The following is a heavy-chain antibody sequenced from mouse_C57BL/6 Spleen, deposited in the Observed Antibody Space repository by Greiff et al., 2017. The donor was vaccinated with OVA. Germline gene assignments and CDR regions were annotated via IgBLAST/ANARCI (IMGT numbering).Heavy chain of an antibody. V-gene: IGHV1-42*01. D-gene: IGHD2-4*01. Sequence: VQLQQSGPELVKPGASVKISCKASGYSFTGYYMNWVKQSPEKSLEWIGEINPSTGGTTYNQKFKAKATLTVDKSSSTAYMQLKSLTSEDSAVYYCAIYDYEGAMDYWGQGTSVTVSS. CDR2: INPSTGGT. CDR3: AIYDYEGAMDY. CDR1: GYSFTGYY. J-gene: IGHJ4*01.